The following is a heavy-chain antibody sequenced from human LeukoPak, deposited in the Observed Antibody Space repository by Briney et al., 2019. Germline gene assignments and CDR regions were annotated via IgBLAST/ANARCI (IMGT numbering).Heavy chain of an antibody. D-gene: IGHD2-2*01. CDR3: ASVSPDIVVVMDYYGMDV. J-gene: IGHJ6*02. Sequence: QTGGSLRLSCAASGFTFSSYSMNWVRQAPGKGLEWVSVIYSGGSTYYADSVKGRFTISRDNSKNTLYLQMNSLRAEDTAVYYCASVSPDIVVVMDYYGMDVWGQGTTVTVSS. V-gene: IGHV3-53*01. CDR2: IYSGGST. CDR1: GFTFSSYS.